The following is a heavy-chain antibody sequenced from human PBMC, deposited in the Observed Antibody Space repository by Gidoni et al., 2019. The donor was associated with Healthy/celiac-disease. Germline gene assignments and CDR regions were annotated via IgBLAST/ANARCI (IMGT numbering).Heavy chain of an antibody. V-gene: IGHV3-15*01. Sequence: EVQLVESGGGLVKPGGSLRPSCAASGFTFSNAWMSWVRQAPGKGLEWVGRIKSKTDGGTTDYAAPVKGRFTISRDDSKNTLYLQMNSLKTEDTAVYYCTTDIRGGYYYDYWGQGTLVTVSS. CDR2: IKSKTDGGTT. J-gene: IGHJ4*02. CDR3: TTDIRGGYYYDY. CDR1: GFTFSNAW. D-gene: IGHD3-22*01.